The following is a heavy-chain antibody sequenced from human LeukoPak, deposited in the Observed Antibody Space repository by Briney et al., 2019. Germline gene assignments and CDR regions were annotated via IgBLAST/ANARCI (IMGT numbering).Heavy chain of an antibody. J-gene: IGHJ4*02. Sequence: PGGSLRLSCAASGFTVSSNYMSWVRQAPGKGLEWVSVIYSGGSTYYADSVKGRFTISRDNSKNTLYLQMNSLRAEDTAVYYCARAFSDYEFDYWGQGTLVTVSS. CDR3: ARAFSDYEFDY. D-gene: IGHD5-12*01. CDR1: GFTVSSNY. CDR2: IYSGGST. V-gene: IGHV3-53*01.